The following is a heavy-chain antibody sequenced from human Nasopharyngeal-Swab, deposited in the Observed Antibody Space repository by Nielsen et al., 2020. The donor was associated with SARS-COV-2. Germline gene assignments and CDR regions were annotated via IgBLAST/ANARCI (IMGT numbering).Heavy chain of an antibody. V-gene: IGHV3-48*02. J-gene: IGHJ2*01. CDR3: ARVPATYYDILTGYPYWYFDL. Sequence: GSLKISCAASGFKFGSYSMNWVRQAPGKGLEWVSYMSSSSSTIYYADSVKGRFTISRDNAKNSLYLQMNSLRDEDTAVFYCARVPATYYDILTGYPYWYFDLGGRGTLVTVSS. D-gene: IGHD3-9*01. CDR1: GFKFGSYS. CDR2: MSSSSSTI.